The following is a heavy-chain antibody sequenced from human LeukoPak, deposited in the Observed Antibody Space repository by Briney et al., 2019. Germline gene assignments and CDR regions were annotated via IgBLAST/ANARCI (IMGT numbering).Heavy chain of an antibody. CDR1: GFTFSSYE. V-gene: IGHV3-48*03. Sequence: GGSLRLSCAASGFTFSSYEMNWVCQAPGKGLEWVSYISSSGSSIYYADSVKGRFTISRDNAKNSLYLQMNSLRAEDTAVYYCAELGITMIGGVWGKGTTVTISS. CDR3: AELGITMIGGV. J-gene: IGHJ6*04. CDR2: ISSSGSSI. D-gene: IGHD3-10*02.